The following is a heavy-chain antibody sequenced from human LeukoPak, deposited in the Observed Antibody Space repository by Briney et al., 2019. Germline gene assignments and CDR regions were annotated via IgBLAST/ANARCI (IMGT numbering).Heavy chain of an antibody. Sequence: ASVKVSFKASGYTFTSYDINWVRQATGQGLEWMGWMNPNSGNTGYAQKFQGRVTITTDESTSTAYMELSSLRSEDTAVYYCARGSWYSSSRLLDYWGQGTLVTVSS. CDR3: ARGSWYSSSRLLDY. CDR2: MNPNSGNT. D-gene: IGHD6-13*01. J-gene: IGHJ4*02. V-gene: IGHV1-8*03. CDR1: GYTFTSYD.